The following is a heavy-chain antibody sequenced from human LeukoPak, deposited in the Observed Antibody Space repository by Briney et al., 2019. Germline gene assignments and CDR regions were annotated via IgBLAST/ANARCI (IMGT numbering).Heavy chain of an antibody. Sequence: GGSLRLSCAASGFTFDDYAMHWVRQAPGKGLEWVSGISWNSGSIGYADSVKGRFTISRDNAKNSLYLQMNSLRAEDMALYYCAKDGETAFDIWGQGTMVTVSS. J-gene: IGHJ3*02. CDR1: GFTFDDYA. CDR3: AKDGETAFDI. D-gene: IGHD2-21*01. CDR2: ISWNSGSI. V-gene: IGHV3-9*03.